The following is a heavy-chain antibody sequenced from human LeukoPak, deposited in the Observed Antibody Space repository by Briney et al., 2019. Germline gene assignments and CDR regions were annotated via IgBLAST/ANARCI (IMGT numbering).Heavy chain of an antibody. J-gene: IGHJ4*02. Sequence: GGSLRLSCAASGFTFSSYGMHWVRQAPGKGLGWVAVISYDGSNKYYADSVKGRFTISRDNSKNTLYLQMNSLRAEDTAVYYRAKGGPGDYVTYWGQGTLVTVSS. CDR1: GFTFSSYG. V-gene: IGHV3-30*18. CDR3: AKGGPGDYVTY. D-gene: IGHD4-17*01. CDR2: ISYDGSNK.